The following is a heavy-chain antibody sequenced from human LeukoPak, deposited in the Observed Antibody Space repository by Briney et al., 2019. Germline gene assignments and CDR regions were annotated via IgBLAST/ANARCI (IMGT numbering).Heavy chain of an antibody. J-gene: IGHJ4*02. Sequence: GGSLRLSCAASGFTFSSYGMHWVRQAPGKGLEWVAVISYDGSNKYYADSVKGRFTISRDNSKNTLYLQMNSLRAEDTAEYYCAKGGGDGYRWGQGTLVTVSS. CDR3: AKGGGDGYR. CDR2: ISYDGSNK. V-gene: IGHV3-30*18. D-gene: IGHD5-24*01. CDR1: GFTFSSYG.